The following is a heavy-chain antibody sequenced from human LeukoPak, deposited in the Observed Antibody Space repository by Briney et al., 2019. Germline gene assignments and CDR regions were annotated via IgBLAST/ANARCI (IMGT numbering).Heavy chain of an antibody. CDR1: GFTVSSNY. CDR3: ARGASREGRYYYYGMDV. CDR2: IYSSGST. D-gene: IGHD1-26*01. V-gene: IGHV3-53*01. Sequence: GGSLRLSCAASGFTVSSNYMSWVRQAPGKGLEWVSVIYSSGSTYYADSVKGRFTISRENAKNSLYLQMNSLRAGDTAVYYCARGASREGRYYYYGMDVWGKGTTVTVSS. J-gene: IGHJ6*04.